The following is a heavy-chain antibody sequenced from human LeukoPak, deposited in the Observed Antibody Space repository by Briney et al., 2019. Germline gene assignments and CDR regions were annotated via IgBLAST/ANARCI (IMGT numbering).Heavy chain of an antibody. J-gene: IGHJ5*02. D-gene: IGHD6-13*01. CDR1: GGSVSDYY. CDR3: AREGAAGNGWFDP. V-gene: IGHV4-59*02. Sequence: SETLSLTCTVSGGSVSDYYWSWIRQSPGKGLEWIGYIYYTGTTSYNPSLRSRVTMSADTSKNQFSLKLSSVTAADTAVYYCAREGAAGNGWFDPWGQGTLVTVSS. CDR2: IYYTGTT.